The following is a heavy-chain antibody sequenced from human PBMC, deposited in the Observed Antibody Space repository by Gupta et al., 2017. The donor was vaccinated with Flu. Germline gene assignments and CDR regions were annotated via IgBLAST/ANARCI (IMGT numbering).Heavy chain of an antibody. CDR2: IIPVSGEA. CDR3: ARGTPGYWYFDL. V-gene: IGHV1-69*01. Sequence: VRQAPGQGLEWMGGIIPVSGEAHYAQKFQGRVTITADESTGTAYVELRSLISDDTAVYYGARGTPGYWYFDLWGRGTLVTVSS. J-gene: IGHJ2*01. D-gene: IGHD6-13*01.